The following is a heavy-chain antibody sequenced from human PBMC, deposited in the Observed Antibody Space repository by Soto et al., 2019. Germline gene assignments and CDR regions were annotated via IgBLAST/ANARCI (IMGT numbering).Heavy chain of an antibody. V-gene: IGHV3-30*18. CDR3: AKVENQNYDVDH. CDR2: ISRDGRGE. CDR1: GFNFANFG. J-gene: IGHJ1*01. Sequence: QVQLVESGGGVVQPGGSLTISCVGSGFNFANFGIQWIRQAPGKGLEWVAIISRDGRGEHFADSVKGRFAISKDNSKNTVYLQMTGLIPDDTAVYHCAKVENQNYDVDHWGQGTLVTVST. D-gene: IGHD3-3*01.